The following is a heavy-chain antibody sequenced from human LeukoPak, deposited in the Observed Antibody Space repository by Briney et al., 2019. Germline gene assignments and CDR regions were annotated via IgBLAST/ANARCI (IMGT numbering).Heavy chain of an antibody. CDR3: ARVGYSSGWYPDYYYGMDV. V-gene: IGHV4-59*12. J-gene: IGHJ6*02. CDR2: IYYSGST. CDR1: GGSISSYY. D-gene: IGHD6-19*01. Sequence: TSETLSLTCTVSGGSISSYYWSWIRQPPGKGLEWIGYIYYSGSTNYNPSLKSRVTMSVDTSKNQFSLKLSSVTAADTAVYYCARVGYSSGWYPDYYYGMDVWGQGTTVTVSS.